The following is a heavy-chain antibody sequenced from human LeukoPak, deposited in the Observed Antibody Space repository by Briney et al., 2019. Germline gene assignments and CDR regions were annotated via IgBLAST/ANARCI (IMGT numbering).Heavy chain of an antibody. CDR2: INHSGST. J-gene: IGHJ3*02. V-gene: IGHV4-34*01. CDR1: GGSFSGYY. Sequence: SETLSLTCAVYGGSFSGYYWSWIRQPPGKGLEWLGEINHSGSTNYNPSLKSRVTISVDTSKNQFSLKLSSVTAADTAVYYCARGLGDTAMATPAFDIWGQGTMVTVSS. CDR3: ARGLGDTAMATPAFDI. D-gene: IGHD5-18*01.